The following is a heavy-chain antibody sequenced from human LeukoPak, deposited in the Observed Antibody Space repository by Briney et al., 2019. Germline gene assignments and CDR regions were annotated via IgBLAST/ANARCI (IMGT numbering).Heavy chain of an antibody. CDR3: ARGSATVAGSPTTFDY. Sequence: ASVKVSCKAFGYTLTDNYMHWVRQAPGQGLEWMGWVNPHSGDTHYAQKLQGRVTMTWDTSISTAHMELSRLRSDDTAVYYCARGSATVAGSPTTFDYWGQGTLVTVSS. CDR1: GYTLTDNY. V-gene: IGHV1-2*02. D-gene: IGHD6-19*01. CDR2: VNPHSGDT. J-gene: IGHJ4*02.